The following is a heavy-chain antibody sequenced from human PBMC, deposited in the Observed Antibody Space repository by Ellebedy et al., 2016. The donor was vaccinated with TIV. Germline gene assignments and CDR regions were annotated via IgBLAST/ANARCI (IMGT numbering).Heavy chain of an antibody. Sequence: GGSLRLXXRTSGFTFTSYWMTWVRQAPGKGLEWVANIKQDGSETYYVDSVKGRFTISRDNAKNSLYLQMNSLRAEDTAVYYCARDKLSYGYKGNYYHHMDVWGEGTTVTVSS. CDR2: IKQDGSET. CDR1: GFTFTSYW. CDR3: ARDKLSYGYKGNYYHHMDV. V-gene: IGHV3-7*01. D-gene: IGHD5-18*01. J-gene: IGHJ6*04.